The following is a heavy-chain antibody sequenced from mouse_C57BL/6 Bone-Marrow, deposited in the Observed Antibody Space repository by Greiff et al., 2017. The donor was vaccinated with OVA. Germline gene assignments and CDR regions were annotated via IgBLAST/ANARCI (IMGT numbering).Heavy chain of an antibody. J-gene: IGHJ4*01. CDR2: IYPRSGNT. Sequence: QVQLQQSGAELARPGASVKLSCKASGYTFTSYGISWVKQRTGQGLEWIGEIYPRSGNTYYNEKFKGKATLTADKSSSTAYMELRSLTSEDSAVYFCARKDYYGSSLYYYAMDYWGQGTSVTVSS. V-gene: IGHV1-81*01. CDR1: GYTFTSYG. D-gene: IGHD1-1*01. CDR3: ARKDYYGSSLYYYAMDY.